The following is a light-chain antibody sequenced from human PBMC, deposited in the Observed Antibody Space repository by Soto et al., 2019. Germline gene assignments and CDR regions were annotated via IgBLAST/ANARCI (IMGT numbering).Light chain of an antibody. CDR3: QQYNSYPWT. CDR1: QSISTW. Sequence: DIQMTQSPSTLYASVGDSVTITCRASQSISTWLAWYQHKPGKAPKLLMYDAFTLESGVPSRFGGSASGTEFTLTISSLQPDDFATYYCQQYNSYPWTFGQGTKVDIK. CDR2: DAF. J-gene: IGKJ1*01. V-gene: IGKV1-5*01.